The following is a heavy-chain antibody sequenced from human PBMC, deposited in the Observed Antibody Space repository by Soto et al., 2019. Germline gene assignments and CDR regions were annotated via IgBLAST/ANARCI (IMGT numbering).Heavy chain of an antibody. J-gene: IGHJ4*02. CDR3: ARGGVVDTAMGQAAYYFDY. CDR1: GGSFSGYY. Sequence: SETLSLTCAVYGGSFSGYYWSWIRQPPGKGLEWIGEINHSGSTNYNPSLKSRVTISVDTSKNQFSLKLSSVTAADTAVYYCARGGVVDTAMGQAAYYFDYWGQGTLVTVSS. V-gene: IGHV4-34*01. CDR2: INHSGST. D-gene: IGHD5-18*01.